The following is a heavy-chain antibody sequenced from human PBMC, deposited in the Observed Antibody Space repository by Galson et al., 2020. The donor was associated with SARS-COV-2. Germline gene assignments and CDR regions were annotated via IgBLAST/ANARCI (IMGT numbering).Heavy chain of an antibody. D-gene: IGHD3-10*02. V-gene: IGHV1-3*01. Sequence: ASVKVSCKASGYTFTSYAMHWVRQAPGQRLEWMGWINAGNGNTKYSQNLQGRVTITKDTSASTAYMELSSLRSEDTAVYYCARDYVGGGPKYYFDYWGQGTLVTVSS. CDR2: INAGNGNT. CDR3: ARDYVGGGPKYYFDY. CDR1: GYTFTSYA. J-gene: IGHJ4*02.